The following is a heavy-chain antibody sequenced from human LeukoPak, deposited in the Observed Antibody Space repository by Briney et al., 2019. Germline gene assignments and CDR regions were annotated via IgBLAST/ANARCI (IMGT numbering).Heavy chain of an antibody. Sequence: GGSLRLSCAASGFSFSTYSMNWVRQTPGKGLEWISYIRSSSGTVYYADSVKGRFTISTDNAKNSLYLQMNSLRAEDTALYYCARDDGYAFDIWGQGTMVTVSS. D-gene: IGHD6-25*01. CDR3: ARDDGYAFDI. CDR1: GFSFSTYS. J-gene: IGHJ3*02. V-gene: IGHV3-48*01. CDR2: IRSSSGTV.